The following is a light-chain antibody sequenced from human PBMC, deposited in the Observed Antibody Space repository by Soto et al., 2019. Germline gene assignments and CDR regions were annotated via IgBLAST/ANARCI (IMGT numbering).Light chain of an antibody. V-gene: IGLV2-11*01. CDR1: SSDVGGYNY. Sequence: LTQPRSVSGSPGQSVTISCTGASSDVGGYNYVSWYQQHPGKAPKLMIYDVSKRPSGVPDRFSGSKSANTASLTISGLQAEDEADYYCCSYAGNYIYVFGTGTKVTVL. CDR3: CSYAGNYIYV. J-gene: IGLJ1*01. CDR2: DVS.